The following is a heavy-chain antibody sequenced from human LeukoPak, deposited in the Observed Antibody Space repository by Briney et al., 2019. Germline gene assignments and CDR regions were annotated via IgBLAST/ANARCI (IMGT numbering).Heavy chain of an antibody. Sequence: PSDTLSLTCTVSGGSVGSGDYYWGWIRQPPGKGLEWIGTIYYSGSTYYNTSLKSRVTISVDMSNNQFSLKLNSVTAADTAVYFCARHDYGDYGPFDCWGQGTLVTVSS. CDR1: GGSVGSGDYY. V-gene: IGHV4-39*01. CDR3: ARHDYGDYGPFDC. D-gene: IGHD4-17*01. J-gene: IGHJ4*02. CDR2: IYYSGST.